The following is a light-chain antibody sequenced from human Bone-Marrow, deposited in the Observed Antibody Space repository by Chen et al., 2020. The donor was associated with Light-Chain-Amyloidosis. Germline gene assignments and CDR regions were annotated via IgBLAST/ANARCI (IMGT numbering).Light chain of an antibody. Sequence: QSALTQPASVSGSPGQSITISCTGTSSDVGNYKFVSWYQQHPGKAPKLMLFEVSERPSGVSNRFSGSKCGDTASLTISGLQADDEADCCCGSYAGSPWVFGGGTKLTVL. CDR3: GSYAGSPWV. V-gene: IGLV2-23*02. J-gene: IGLJ3*02. CDR1: SSDVGNYKF. CDR2: EVS.